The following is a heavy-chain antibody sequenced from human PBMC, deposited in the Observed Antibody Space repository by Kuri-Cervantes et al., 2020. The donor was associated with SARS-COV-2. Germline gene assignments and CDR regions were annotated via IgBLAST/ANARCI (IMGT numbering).Heavy chain of an antibody. D-gene: IGHD3/OR15-3a*01. V-gene: IGHV3-21*01. CDR1: GFTFSTYS. CDR3: AKLALWTGDHNGKFDC. CDR2: ISSSGSYI. J-gene: IGHJ4*02. Sequence: GGSLRLCCAASGFTFSTYSMNWVRQAPGKGLQWVASISSSGSYIHYADSARGRFTISRDNAKDSVYLQMNSLRADDTAVYYCAKLALWTGDHNGKFDCWGQGTLVTVSS.